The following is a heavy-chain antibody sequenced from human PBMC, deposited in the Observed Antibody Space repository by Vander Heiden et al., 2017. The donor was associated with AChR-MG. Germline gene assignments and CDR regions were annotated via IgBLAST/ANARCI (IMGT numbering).Heavy chain of an antibody. CDR1: GFTFGSYA. CDR3: AKELIGYSSSWSFDY. J-gene: IGHJ4*02. Sequence: EVQLLEPGGGLVQPGGSLRLSCAAAGFTFGSYAMSWVRQGPGKGLEWVSAISGSGGSTYYADSVKGRFTISRDNSKNTLYLQMNSLRAEDTAVYYCAKELIGYSSSWSFDYWGQGTLVTVSS. D-gene: IGHD6-13*01. CDR2: ISGSGGST. V-gene: IGHV3-23*01.